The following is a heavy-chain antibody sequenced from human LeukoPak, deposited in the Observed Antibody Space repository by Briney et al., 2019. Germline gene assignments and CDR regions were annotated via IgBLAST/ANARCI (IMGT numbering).Heavy chain of an antibody. J-gene: IGHJ6*03. D-gene: IGHD3-3*01. CDR1: GGSISSSSYY. CDR2: IYYSGST. Sequence: SETLSLTCTVSGGSISSSSYYWGWIRQPPGKGLEWIGSIYYSGSTYYNPSLKSRVTISVDTSKNQFSLKLSSVTAADTAVYYCARGRSHIRFLEWLRHYYYYYMDVWGKGTTVTVSS. CDR3: ARGRSHIRFLEWLRHYYYYYMDV. V-gene: IGHV4-39*07.